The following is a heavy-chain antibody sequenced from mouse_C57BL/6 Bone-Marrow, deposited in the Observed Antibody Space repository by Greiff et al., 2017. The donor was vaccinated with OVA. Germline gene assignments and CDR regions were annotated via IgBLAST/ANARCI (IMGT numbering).Heavy chain of an antibody. J-gene: IGHJ3*01. V-gene: IGHV5-4*01. Sequence: EVQRVESGGGLVKPGGSLKLSCAASGFTFSSYAMSWVRQTPEKRLEWVATISDGGSYTYYPDNVKGRFTISRDNAKNNLYLQMSHLKSEDTAMYYCARDLWLRRGGFAYWGQGTLVTVSA. CDR1: GFTFSSYA. CDR3: ARDLWLRRGGFAY. D-gene: IGHD2-2*01. CDR2: ISDGGSYT.